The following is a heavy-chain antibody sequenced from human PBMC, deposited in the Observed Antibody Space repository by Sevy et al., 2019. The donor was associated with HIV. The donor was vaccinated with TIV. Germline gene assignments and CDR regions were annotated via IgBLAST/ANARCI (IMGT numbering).Heavy chain of an antibody. CDR3: TRHNYDSSDYNAFDI. V-gene: IGHV3-73*01. J-gene: IGHJ3*02. Sequence: GGSLRLSCAASGFTFSDSAMHWFRQASGKGLEWVDLIRNKANSYATTDGASVKGRFTISRDDSKNTAYLQMSSLKTEDTAVYYCTRHNYDSSDYNAFDIWGQGTIVTVSS. CDR2: IRNKANSYAT. CDR1: GFTFSDSA. D-gene: IGHD3-22*01.